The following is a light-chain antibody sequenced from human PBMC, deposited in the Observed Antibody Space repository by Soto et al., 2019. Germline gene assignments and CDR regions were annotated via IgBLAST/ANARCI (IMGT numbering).Light chain of an antibody. Sequence: QSVLTQPPSASGTPGQRVTISCSGSSSNIGSNTVNWYHQLPGTAPKLLIFNNNHRPSGVPDRFSGSKAGTSASLAISGLQSEDEADYFCAAWDDSLKAYVFGTGTKLTVL. CDR2: NNN. V-gene: IGLV1-44*01. CDR3: AAWDDSLKAYV. J-gene: IGLJ1*01. CDR1: SSNIGSNT.